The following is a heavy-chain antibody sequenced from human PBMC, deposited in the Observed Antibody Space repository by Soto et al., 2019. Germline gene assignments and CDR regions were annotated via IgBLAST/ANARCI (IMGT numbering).Heavy chain of an antibody. D-gene: IGHD2-15*01. CDR2: ISANNGNT. J-gene: IGHJ6*02. V-gene: IGHV1-18*01. CDR3: ARFSGGSYNTYYFYYGMDV. CDR1: GYTFTTFG. Sequence: GASVKVSCKASGYTFTTFGISWVRQAPGQGLEWVGWISANNGNTKYAQDLQGRVTMTTDTSTSTAYMELRSLRSDDTAMYYCARFSGGSYNTYYFYYGMDVWGQGTTVTVSS.